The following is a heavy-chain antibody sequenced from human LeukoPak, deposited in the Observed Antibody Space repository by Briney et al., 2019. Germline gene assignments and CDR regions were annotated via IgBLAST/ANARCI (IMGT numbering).Heavy chain of an antibody. CDR3: AKDRTIGYFDY. D-gene: IGHD3-9*01. J-gene: IGHJ4*02. CDR2: ISSSSSTI. V-gene: IGHV3-48*01. Sequence: PGGSLRLSCAASGFTFSSYSMNWVRQAPGKGLEWVSYISSSSSTIYYADSVKGRFTISRDNAKNSLYLQMNSLRAEDTAVYYCAKDRTIGYFDYWGQGTLVTVSS. CDR1: GFTFSSYS.